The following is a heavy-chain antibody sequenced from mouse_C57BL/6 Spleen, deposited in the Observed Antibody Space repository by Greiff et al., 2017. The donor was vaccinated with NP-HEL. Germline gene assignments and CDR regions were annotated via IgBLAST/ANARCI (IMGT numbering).Heavy chain of an antibody. J-gene: IGHJ3*01. CDR2: IDPSDSET. D-gene: IGHD2-4*01. CDR3: ARSGTYDSAWFAY. V-gene: IGHV1-52*01. CDR1: GYTFTSYW. Sequence: VQLQQPGAELVRPGSSVKLSCKASGYTFTSYWMHWVKQRPIQGLEWIGNIDPSDSETHYNQKFKDKATLTVDKSSSTAYMQLSSLTSEDSAVYYCARSGTYDSAWFAYWGQGTLVTVSA.